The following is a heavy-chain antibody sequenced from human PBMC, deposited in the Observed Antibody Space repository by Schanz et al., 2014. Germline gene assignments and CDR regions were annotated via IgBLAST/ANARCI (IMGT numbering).Heavy chain of an antibody. Sequence: QVQLQESGPGLVKPSQTLSLTCIVSGGSISSGGYYWSWIRQHPGKGLEWIGFISYSGSTYYNPSLKSRVTISVDTSKNQFSLNLSSATAADTAVYYCARDRGHGDLPGDIWGQGTMVTVSS. CDR1: GGSISSGGYY. D-gene: IGHD4-17*01. CDR3: ARDRGHGDLPGDI. J-gene: IGHJ3*02. V-gene: IGHV4-31*03. CDR2: ISYSGST.